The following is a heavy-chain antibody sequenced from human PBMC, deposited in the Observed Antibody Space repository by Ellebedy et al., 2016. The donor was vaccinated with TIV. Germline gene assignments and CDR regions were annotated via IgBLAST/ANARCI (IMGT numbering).Heavy chain of an antibody. V-gene: IGHV1-18*01. J-gene: IGHJ4*02. CDR3: ARGWYLDF. D-gene: IGHD6-13*01. Sequence: AASVKVSCKASGYTFTNYGISWVRQAPGQGLEWMGWISAYNGNTNYAQNLQGRVTMTTDTSTNTAYMELRSLKSDDTAVYYCARGWYLDFWGQGILVTVSS. CDR1: GYTFTNYG. CDR2: ISAYNGNT.